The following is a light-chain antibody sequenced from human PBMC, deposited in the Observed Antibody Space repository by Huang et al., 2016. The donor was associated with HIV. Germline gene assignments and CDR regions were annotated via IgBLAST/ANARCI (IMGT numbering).Light chain of an antibody. CDR1: QSIARF. V-gene: IGKV1-39*01. J-gene: IGKJ3*01. CDR2: AAS. CDR3: QQSYTSPIT. Sequence: DIQMTQSPSSLSASVGDRVTITCRASQSIARFLNLYQQKPGKAPKLLIYAASSLQSGVPSRFSGSASGTHFTLTISSLQPEDFATYYCQQSYTSPITFGPGTKVDIQ.